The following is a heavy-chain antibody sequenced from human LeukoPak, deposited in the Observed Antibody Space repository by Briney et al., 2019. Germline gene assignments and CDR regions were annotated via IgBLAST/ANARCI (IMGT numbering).Heavy chain of an antibody. Sequence: ASVNVSCKASGYTYTGYYMHGVRQAPGQGLEWMGWINPNSGGTNYAQKFQGRVTMTRDTSSSTAYMELSTLISDDTAVYFGARDLDILTGYPEYWGQGTLVTVSS. J-gene: IGHJ4*02. CDR1: GYTYTGYY. CDR2: INPNSGGT. CDR3: ARDLDILTGYPEY. V-gene: IGHV1-2*02. D-gene: IGHD3-9*01.